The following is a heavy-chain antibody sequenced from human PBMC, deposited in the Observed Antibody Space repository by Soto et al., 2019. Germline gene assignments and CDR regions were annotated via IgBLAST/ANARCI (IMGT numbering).Heavy chain of an antibody. CDR3: ARSTWGYAFDI. D-gene: IGHD3-16*01. J-gene: IGHJ3*02. Sequence: QVQLQESGPGLVKPSETLSLTCTVSGGYLNSHYWTWIRQPPGKGLEWVGYIQYSGSTDYNPSLQSRVTIFTGKSESLFSLRLTSLAAADTAVYYCARSTWGYAFDIWGQGAVVTVSS. V-gene: IGHV4-59*11. CDR1: GGYLNSHY. CDR2: IQYSGST.